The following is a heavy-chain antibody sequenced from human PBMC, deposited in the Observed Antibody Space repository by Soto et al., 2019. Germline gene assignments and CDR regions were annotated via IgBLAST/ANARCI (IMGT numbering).Heavy chain of an antibody. Sequence: QVQLVESGGGLVKPGGSLRLSCAASGFTFSDYYMSWLRQAPGKGLEWVSYISSSGSTIYYADSVKGRFTISRDNAKNPLYPQMNSLRAGATAVYYCAREPRVGGSRFDPWGQGTLVTVSS. CDR2: ISSSGSTI. D-gene: IGHD2-15*01. J-gene: IGHJ5*02. CDR3: AREPRVGGSRFDP. V-gene: IGHV3-11*01. CDR1: GFTFSDYY.